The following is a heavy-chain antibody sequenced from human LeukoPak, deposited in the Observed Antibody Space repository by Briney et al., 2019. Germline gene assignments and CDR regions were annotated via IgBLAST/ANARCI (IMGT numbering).Heavy chain of an antibody. CDR1: GYTFTGYY. CDR2: INPNSGGT. Sequence: GASVKVSCKASGYTFTGYYMHWVRQAPGQGLEWMGWINPNSGGTNYAQKFQGRVTMTRDTSISTAYMELSRLRSDDTAVYYCARGAWYYDFWSGYPNWFDPWGQGTLVTVSS. V-gene: IGHV1-2*02. CDR3: ARGAWYYDFWSGYPNWFDP. J-gene: IGHJ5*02. D-gene: IGHD3-3*01.